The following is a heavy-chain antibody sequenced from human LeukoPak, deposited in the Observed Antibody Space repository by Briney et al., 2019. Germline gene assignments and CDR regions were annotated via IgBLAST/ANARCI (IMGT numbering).Heavy chain of an antibody. D-gene: IGHD3-16*01. J-gene: IGHJ3*02. CDR2: IIAYNGNT. CDR1: GYTFTSYG. Sequence: GASVKVSCKASGYTFTSYGISWVRQDPGQGLQWMGWIIAYNGNTNNAQKLQGRVTMTTDTSTSTAYMELRSLRSDDTAVYYCAICTFGGVRAAFDIWGQGTMVTVSS. CDR3: AICTFGGVRAAFDI. V-gene: IGHV1-18*04.